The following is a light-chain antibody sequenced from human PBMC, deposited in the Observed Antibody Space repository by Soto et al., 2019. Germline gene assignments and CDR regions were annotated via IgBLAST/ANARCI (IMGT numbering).Light chain of an antibody. CDR1: QNINTY. Sequence: DIQMTQSPYSLSAAVGDRVTIACRASQNINTYLNWYQQKPGKAPKLLIFDAASLQSGVPSRFSGGGSRTDFTLTISRLEPEDVAVYYCQQHGTSPYTFGQGTVLEIK. CDR2: DAA. J-gene: IGKJ2*01. V-gene: IGKV1-39*01. CDR3: QQHGTSPYT.